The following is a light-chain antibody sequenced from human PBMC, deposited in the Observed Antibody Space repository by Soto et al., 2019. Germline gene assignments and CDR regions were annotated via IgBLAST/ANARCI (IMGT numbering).Light chain of an antibody. CDR3: SSYTNSNTRV. Sequence: QSALTQPASVAGCPGQAITISCNGKNSDVGDYNYVSWYQQHPGKAPKLIIYEVSNRPSGISDRFSASKSGNTASLTISGLQAEDEADYYCSSYTNSNTRVFGTGTKVTV. J-gene: IGLJ1*01. V-gene: IGLV2-14*01. CDR1: NSDVGDYNY. CDR2: EVS.